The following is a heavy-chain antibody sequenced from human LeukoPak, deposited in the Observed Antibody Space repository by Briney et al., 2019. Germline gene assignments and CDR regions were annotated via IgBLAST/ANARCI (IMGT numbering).Heavy chain of an antibody. J-gene: IGHJ6*03. Sequence: SETLSLTCTVSGASISSTSYCWGWIRQPPGKGLEWIGNLFYSGSTYYNPSLKSRVTISVDTSKNQFSLQLNSVTAADTAIYYCARNMAVATHYYYYYMDVWGRGTTVSVSS. D-gene: IGHD6-19*01. CDR1: GASISSTSYC. CDR3: ARNMAVATHYYYYYMDV. CDR2: LFYSGST. V-gene: IGHV4-39*07.